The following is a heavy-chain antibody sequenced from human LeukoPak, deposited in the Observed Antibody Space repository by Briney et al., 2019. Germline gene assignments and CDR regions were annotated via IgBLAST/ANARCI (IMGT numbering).Heavy chain of an antibody. Sequence: SETLSLTCTVSGDFITAYYWSWIRQPPGKGLEWIGYVYYTGSTEYNPSLRSRVTISLEMSKHQFSLDLTSVTAADTAVYYCAREVGVRYFDLADAFDIWGQGTMVTVSS. CDR3: AREVGVRYFDLADAFDI. CDR1: GDFITAYY. J-gene: IGHJ3*02. CDR2: VYYTGST. V-gene: IGHV4-59*12. D-gene: IGHD3-9*01.